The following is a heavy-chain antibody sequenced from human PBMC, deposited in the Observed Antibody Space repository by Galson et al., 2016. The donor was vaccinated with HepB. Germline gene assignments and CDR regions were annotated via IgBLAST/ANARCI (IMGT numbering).Heavy chain of an antibody. V-gene: IGHV3-23*01. CDR3: AKDFEVLMVRGVSHNYHGMDV. J-gene: IGHJ6*02. D-gene: IGHD3-10*01. Sequence: SLRLSCAASGFTFSYYAMSWVRQAPGKGLEWVSGISGSGDSTYYADSVKGRFTISRDTSKNTLYLQMNSLRAEDTAVYYCAKDFEVLMVRGVSHNYHGMDVWGQGTTVTVSS. CDR2: ISGSGDST. CDR1: GFTFSYYA.